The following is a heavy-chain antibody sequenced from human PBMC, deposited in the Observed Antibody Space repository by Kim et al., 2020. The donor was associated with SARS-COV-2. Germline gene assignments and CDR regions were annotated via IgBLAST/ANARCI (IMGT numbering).Heavy chain of an antibody. D-gene: IGHD3-10*01. CDR3: ATFGSSYGSGTYFDY. J-gene: IGHJ4*02. CDR2: IYYSGIT. V-gene: IGHV4-59*12. CDR1: GGSINTYY. Sequence: ETLSLTCTVSGGSINTYYWNWIRQPPGKGLEWIGFIYYSGITKYNPSLKNRLTISRDTSKNNFSLKLTSVTAADTAVYYCATFGSSYGSGTYFDYWGQGVLVTVSS.